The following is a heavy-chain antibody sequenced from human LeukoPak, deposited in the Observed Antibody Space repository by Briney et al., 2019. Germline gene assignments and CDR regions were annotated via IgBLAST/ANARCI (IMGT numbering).Heavy chain of an antibody. V-gene: IGHV3-23*01. CDR1: GFTFSSYG. CDR3: AKRGTYNWNYEDAFDI. J-gene: IGHJ3*02. CDR2: ISGSGGST. D-gene: IGHD1-7*01. Sequence: GGTLRLSCAASGFTFSSYGMSWARQAPGKGLEWVSAISGSGGSTYYADSVKGRFTISRDNSKNTLYLQMNSLRAEDTAVYYCAKRGTYNWNYEDAFDIWGQGTMVTVSS.